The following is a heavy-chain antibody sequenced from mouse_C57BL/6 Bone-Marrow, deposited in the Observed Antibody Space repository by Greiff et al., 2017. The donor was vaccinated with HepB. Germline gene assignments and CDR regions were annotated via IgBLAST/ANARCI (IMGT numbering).Heavy chain of an antibody. CDR2: IDPSDSYT. CDR3: NYGNYGWFAY. V-gene: IGHV1-50*01. CDR1: GYTFTSYW. Sequence: QVQLQQPGAELVKPGASVKLSCKASGYTFTSYWMQWVKQRPGQGLEWIGEIDPSDSYTNYNQKFKGKATLTVDTSSSTAYMQLSSLTSEDSAVYYCNYGNYGWFAYWGQGTLVTVSA. D-gene: IGHD2-1*01. J-gene: IGHJ3*01.